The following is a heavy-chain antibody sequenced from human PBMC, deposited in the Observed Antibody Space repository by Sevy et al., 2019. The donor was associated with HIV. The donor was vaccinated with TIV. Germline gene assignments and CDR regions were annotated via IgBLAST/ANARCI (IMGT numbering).Heavy chain of an antibody. J-gene: IGHJ4*02. CDR1: GFTFSNAW. CDR2: IRSTPEGGPA. D-gene: IGHD4-4*01. Sequence: GGSLRLSCAASGFTFSNAWMSWVRQAPGRGLEWVGRIRSTPEGGPADYAAPVKGRFTISRDDSKNTLYLQMNSLKTEDTALYYCTTDAHDYSNYPSPYYFDNWGQGTLVTVSS. CDR3: TTDAHDYSNYPSPYYFDN. V-gene: IGHV3-15*01.